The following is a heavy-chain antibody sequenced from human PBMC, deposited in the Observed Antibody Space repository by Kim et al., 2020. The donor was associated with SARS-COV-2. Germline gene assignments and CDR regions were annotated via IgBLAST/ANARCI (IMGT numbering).Heavy chain of an antibody. D-gene: IGHD3-3*01. J-gene: IGHJ6*03. CDR3: ARDGSQTYDFWSGFFLYYMDV. CDR1: GGTFSSYA. Sequence: SVKVSCKASGGTFSSYAISWVRQAPGQGLEWMGRIIPILGIANYAQKFQGRVTITADKSTSTAYMELSSLRSEDTAVYYCARDGSQTYDFWSGFFLYYMDVWGKGTTVTVSS. V-gene: IGHV1-69*04. CDR2: IIPILGIA.